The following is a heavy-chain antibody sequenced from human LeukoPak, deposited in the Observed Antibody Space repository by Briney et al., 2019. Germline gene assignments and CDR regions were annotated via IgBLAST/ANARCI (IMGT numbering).Heavy chain of an antibody. D-gene: IGHD7-27*01. Sequence: GGSLRLSCAASGFTFSSYEMNWVRQAPGKGLEWVSYISSSGSTIYYADSVKGRFTISRDNAKNSLYLQMNSLRAEDTAVYYCARTSPLGGFDYWGQGTLVTVSS. V-gene: IGHV3-48*03. CDR1: GFTFSSYE. J-gene: IGHJ4*02. CDR2: ISSSGSTI. CDR3: ARTSPLGGFDY.